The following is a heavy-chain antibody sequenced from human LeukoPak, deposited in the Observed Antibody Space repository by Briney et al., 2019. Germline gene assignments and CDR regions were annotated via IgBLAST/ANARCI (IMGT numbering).Heavy chain of an antibody. CDR1: GFTVSSNF. J-gene: IGHJ4*02. D-gene: IGHD2-2*01. Sequence: PGGSLRLSCAASGFTVSSNFMSWVRQAPGKGLEWVSVIYSGGNTYYADSVKGRFTISRDNSKNTLYLQMNSLRAADTAVYYCARDKDTSYLSSFDYWGQGTLVTVSS. V-gene: IGHV3-53*05. CDR2: IYSGGNT. CDR3: ARDKDTSYLSSFDY.